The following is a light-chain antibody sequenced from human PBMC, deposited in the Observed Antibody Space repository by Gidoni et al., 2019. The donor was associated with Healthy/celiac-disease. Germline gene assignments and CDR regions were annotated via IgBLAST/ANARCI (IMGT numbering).Light chain of an antibody. CDR3: QQSYSTPHT. CDR2: AAS. CDR1: QSIRSY. V-gene: IGKV1-39*01. J-gene: IGKJ4*01. Sequence: DIQMTQSPSSLSASVGDRVTITRRASQSIRSYLNWYQQKPGKAPKLLIYAASSLQSGVPSRFSGSGSGTDFTLTISSLQPEDFATYYCQQSYSTPHTCGGGTKVEIK.